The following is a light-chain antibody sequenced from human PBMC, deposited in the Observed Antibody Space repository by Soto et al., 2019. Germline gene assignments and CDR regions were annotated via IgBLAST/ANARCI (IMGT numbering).Light chain of an antibody. V-gene: IGKV3-11*01. Sequence: EIVLTQSPATLSLSPGERATLSCRASQSVSSFLAWYQQKPGQVPRLVIYDASNRATGIPARFSGRGSGTDFTRTISSLEPEDFAVYYCQQRSNWPWTLGQGTKVEIK. CDR1: QSVSSF. J-gene: IGKJ1*01. CDR2: DAS. CDR3: QQRSNWPWT.